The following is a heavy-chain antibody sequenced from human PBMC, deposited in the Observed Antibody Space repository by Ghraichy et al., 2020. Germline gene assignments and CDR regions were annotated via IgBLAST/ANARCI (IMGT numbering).Heavy chain of an antibody. J-gene: IGHJ6*02. CDR1: GFTFSSYA. Sequence: GESLNISCAASGFTFSSYAMSWVRQAPGKGLEWVSAISGSGGSTYYADSVKGRFTISRDNSKNTLYLQMNSLRAEDTAVYYCAYGDSLQVFYYYYYYGMDVWGQGTTVTVSS. D-gene: IGHD4-17*01. CDR2: ISGSGGST. V-gene: IGHV3-23*01. CDR3: AYGDSLQVFYYYYYYGMDV.